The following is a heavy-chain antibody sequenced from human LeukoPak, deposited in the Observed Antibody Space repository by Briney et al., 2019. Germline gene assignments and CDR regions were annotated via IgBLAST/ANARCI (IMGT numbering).Heavy chain of an antibody. J-gene: IGHJ3*02. CDR2: IKQDGSEK. CDR3: ASSGTTEAFDI. D-gene: IGHD1-7*01. V-gene: IGHV3-7*01. Sequence: PGGSLTLSCAASGFTLSKHWMTWVRQAPGKGLECVAIIKQDGSEKYYVNSVKGRFTISRDNAKNSLYLQMNSLRVEDTAVYYCASSGTTEAFDIWGQGTMVTVSS. CDR1: GFTLSKHW.